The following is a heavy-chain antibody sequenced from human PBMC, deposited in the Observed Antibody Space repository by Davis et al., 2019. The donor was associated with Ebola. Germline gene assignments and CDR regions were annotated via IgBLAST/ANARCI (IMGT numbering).Heavy chain of an antibody. CDR2: GTSADT. D-gene: IGHD2/OR15-2a*01. J-gene: IGHJ3*01. CDR3: AKDNRNIWSEV. CDR1: GFIFRNYV. Sequence: GGSLRLSCAASGFIFRNYVMNWVRQTPGKGLEWVSTYGTSADTYYADSVKGRFTISRDNSKNTLYLQMNGLRVEDTAIYYCAKDNRNIWSEVWGQGTMVTVSS. V-gene: IGHV3-23*01.